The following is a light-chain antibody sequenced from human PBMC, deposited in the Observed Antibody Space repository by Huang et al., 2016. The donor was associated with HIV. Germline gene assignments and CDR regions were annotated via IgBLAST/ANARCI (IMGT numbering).Light chain of an antibody. CDR2: DAS. V-gene: IGKV3-11*01. CDR3: QQRNNWPPFT. Sequence: EIVLTQSPASLSLSPGERATLSCRASQSIGRYLAWYQQKPGQAPRLLIYDASNRATCIPARFSGGGSGTDFTLTISSLKPEDFAVYYCQQRNNWPPFTFGQGTRLEIK. J-gene: IGKJ5*01. CDR1: QSIGRY.